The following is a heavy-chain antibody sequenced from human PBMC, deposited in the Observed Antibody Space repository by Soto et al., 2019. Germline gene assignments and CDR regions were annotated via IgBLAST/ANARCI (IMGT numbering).Heavy chain of an antibody. Sequence: QLQLQESGSGLVKPSQTLSLTCAVSGGSISSGGYSWSWIRQPPGKGLEWIGYIYHSGSTYYNPSLKSRVTISVDRSKHQFSLKLSSVTAADTAVYYCARAPGDSSGYYDWYFDLWGRGTLVTVSS. CDR2: IYHSGST. V-gene: IGHV4-30-2*01. J-gene: IGHJ2*01. CDR1: GGSISSGGYS. D-gene: IGHD3-22*01. CDR3: ARAPGDSSGYYDWYFDL.